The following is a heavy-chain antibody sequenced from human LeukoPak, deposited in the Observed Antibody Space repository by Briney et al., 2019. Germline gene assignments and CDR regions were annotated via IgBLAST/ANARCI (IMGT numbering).Heavy chain of an antibody. D-gene: IGHD3-3*01. V-gene: IGHV3-30*03. J-gene: IGHJ4*02. CDR1: GFTFSRHG. CDR3: ARDRAWNYFDY. Sequence: GGSLRLSCAPSGFTFSRHGMHWVRQAPGKGLEWVAIISNDGSRKYYAHSVEGRFTISRDNSKNTLYLQVDSLRAEDTAVYYCARDRAWNYFDYWGQGTLVTVSS. CDR2: ISNDGSRK.